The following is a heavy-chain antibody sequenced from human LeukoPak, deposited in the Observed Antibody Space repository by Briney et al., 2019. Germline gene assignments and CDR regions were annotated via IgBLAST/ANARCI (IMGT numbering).Heavy chain of an antibody. CDR2: ISYDGSNK. CDR3: AKELMVRGVIVYFDY. V-gene: IGHV3-30*04. D-gene: IGHD3-10*01. Sequence: GGSLRLSCAASGLTFSSYAMHWVRQAPGKGLEWVAVISYDGSNKYYADSVKGRFTISRDNSKNTLYLQMNSLRAEDTAVYYCAKELMVRGVIVYFDYWGQGTLVTVSS. J-gene: IGHJ4*02. CDR1: GLTFSSYA.